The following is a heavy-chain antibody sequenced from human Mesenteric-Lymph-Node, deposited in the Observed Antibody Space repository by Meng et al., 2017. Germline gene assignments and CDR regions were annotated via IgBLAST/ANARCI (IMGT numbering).Heavy chain of an antibody. J-gene: IGHJ3*02. V-gene: IGHV1-2*02. CDR2: INPNSGST. CDR1: GYTFTGYY. D-gene: IGHD3-10*01. Sequence: ASVKVSCKASGYTFTGYYMHWVRQAPGQGLEWMGWINPNSGSTNYAQKFQGRVTITRDTSISTAYMELSRLRADDTAVYYWARAFAGYYDAVDIWGQGTMVTVSS. CDR3: ARAFAGYYDAVDI.